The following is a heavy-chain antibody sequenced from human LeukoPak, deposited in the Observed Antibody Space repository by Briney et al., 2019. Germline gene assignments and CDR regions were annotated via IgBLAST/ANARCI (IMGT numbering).Heavy chain of an antibody. V-gene: IGHV4-39*01. CDR2: FYYSGST. J-gene: IGHJ4*02. CDR1: GGSISSRPYC. Sequence: SETLSLTCTVSGGSISSRPYCWGWIRQPPGKGLEWLGNFYYSGSTYYKPSLKSRVTISVDTSKNQISLKLSSVTAADTAVYYCARLVVSSWYHEVLLGRDYWGQGTLVTVSS. CDR3: ARLVVSSWYHEVLLGRDY. D-gene: IGHD6-13*01.